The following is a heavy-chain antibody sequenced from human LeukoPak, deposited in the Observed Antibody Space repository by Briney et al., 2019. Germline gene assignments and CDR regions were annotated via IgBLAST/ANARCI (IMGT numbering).Heavy chain of an antibody. Sequence: GRSLRLSCAASGFTFSSYGMHWVRQAPGKGLEWVAVISYDGSNKYYADSVKGRFTISRDNSKNTLYLQMNSLRAEDTAVYYCARVVDYYDSSGYYYDYWGQGTLVTVSS. CDR1: GFTFSSYG. D-gene: IGHD3-22*01. J-gene: IGHJ4*02. V-gene: IGHV3-30*03. CDR3: ARVVDYYDSSGYYYDY. CDR2: ISYDGSNK.